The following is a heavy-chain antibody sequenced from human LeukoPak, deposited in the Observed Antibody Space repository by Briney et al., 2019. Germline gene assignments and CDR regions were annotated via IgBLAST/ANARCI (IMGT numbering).Heavy chain of an antibody. D-gene: IGHD1-26*01. CDR3: AKSPSGSYPGDYYYYYGMDV. CDR1: GFTFGDYA. CDR2: IRRKAYGGTT. Sequence: KSGGSLRLSCTASGFTFGDYAMSWFRQAPGKGLEWVGFIRRKAYGGTTEYAASVKGRFTISRDDSKSIAYLQMNSLRAEDTAVYYCAKSPSGSYPGDYYYYYGMDVWGQGTTVTVSS. J-gene: IGHJ6*02. V-gene: IGHV3-49*05.